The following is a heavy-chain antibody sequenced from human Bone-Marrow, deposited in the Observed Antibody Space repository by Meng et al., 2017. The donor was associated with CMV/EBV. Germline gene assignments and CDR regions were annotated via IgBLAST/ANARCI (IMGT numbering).Heavy chain of an antibody. J-gene: IGHJ4*02. Sequence: GESLKISCAASGFTFSSYSMNWVRQAPGKGLEWVSYISSSSSTIYYADSVKGRFTISRDNAKNSLYLQMNSLRAEDTAVYYCARDGDYYDCSGYYFNFDYWGQGTLVTVSS. CDR3: ARDGDYYDCSGYYFNFDY. CDR2: ISSSSSTI. D-gene: IGHD3-22*01. V-gene: IGHV3-48*04. CDR1: GFTFSSYS.